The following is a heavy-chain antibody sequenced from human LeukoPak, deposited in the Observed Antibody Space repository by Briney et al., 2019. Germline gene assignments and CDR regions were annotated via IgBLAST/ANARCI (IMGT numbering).Heavy chain of an antibody. J-gene: IGHJ4*02. CDR2: ISSNGAST. CDR3: AKRGSVGTLGHFDY. CDR1: GFTFSSYA. V-gene: IGHV3-23*01. D-gene: IGHD6-13*01. Sequence: TGGSLRLSCAASGFTFSSYAMSWVRQAPGKGLEWVSGISSNGASTYYVDSVKGRFTISRDNSKNTLFLQMNSLRAEDTAVYYCAKRGSVGTLGHFDYWGQGILVTVSS.